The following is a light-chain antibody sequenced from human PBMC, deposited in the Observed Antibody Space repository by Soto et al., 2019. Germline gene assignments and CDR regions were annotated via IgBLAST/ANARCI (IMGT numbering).Light chain of an antibody. Sequence: QSALTQPASVSGSPGQSITISCTGTSSDVGGYNYVSWYQQHPGKAPKLMIYDVSNRPSGVSNRFSGSKSGNTASLTISGLQAEEEADYSCSSYTSSSTYVVFGGGTKLTVL. CDR3: SSYTSSSTYVV. V-gene: IGLV2-14*01. CDR2: DVS. CDR1: SSDVGGYNY. J-gene: IGLJ2*01.